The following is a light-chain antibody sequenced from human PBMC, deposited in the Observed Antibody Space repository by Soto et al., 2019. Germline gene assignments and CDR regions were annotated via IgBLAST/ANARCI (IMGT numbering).Light chain of an antibody. CDR3: QQYYSTPWT. CDR2: DIS. J-gene: IGKJ1*01. V-gene: IGKV3-11*01. Sequence: EFVLTQSPATLSLSPGERAILSCRASQSVAGSLAWYQQKPGQAPRLLIYDISTRAAAIPARFSGSGSGTDFTLTISSLQAEDVAVYYCQQYYSTPWTFGQGTKVDIK. CDR1: QSVAGS.